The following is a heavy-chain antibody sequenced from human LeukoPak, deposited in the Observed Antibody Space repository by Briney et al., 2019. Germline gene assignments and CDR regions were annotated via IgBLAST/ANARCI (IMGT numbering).Heavy chain of an antibody. V-gene: IGHV3-74*01. Sequence: GGSLRLSCAASGFTFSNYWMHWVRQAPGKGLVWVSRINTDGSYTNCADSVKGRFTISRDNAKNTLYLQMNSLRAEDTALYFCARGIAVASSWFDPWGQGTLVTVSS. D-gene: IGHD6-19*01. J-gene: IGHJ5*02. CDR2: INTDGSYT. CDR3: ARGIAVASSWFDP. CDR1: GFTFSNYW.